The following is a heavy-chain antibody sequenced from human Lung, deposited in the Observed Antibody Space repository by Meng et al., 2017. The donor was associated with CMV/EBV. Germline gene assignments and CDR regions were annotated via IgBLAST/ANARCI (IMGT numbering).Heavy chain of an antibody. J-gene: IGHJ4*02. V-gene: IGHV3-30*04. CDR1: GFTFSTYA. CDR3: ARFREPVVPAAFDY. CDR2: ISYDGSNK. Sequence: GGSLRLXCAASGFTFSTYAMHWVRQAPGKGLEWVAVISYDGSNKYYADSVKGRFTISRDNSKNTLYLQMNSLRAEDTAVYYCARFREPVVPAAFDYWGQGXLVTVSS. D-gene: IGHD2-2*01.